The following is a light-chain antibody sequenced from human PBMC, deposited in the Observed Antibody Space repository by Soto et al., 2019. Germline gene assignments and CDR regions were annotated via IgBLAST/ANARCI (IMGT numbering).Light chain of an antibody. CDR2: GAT. J-gene: IGKJ4*01. CDR1: QSVSSY. CDR3: QQSSNSPALT. Sequence: EIVLTQSPATLSLSPGERATLSCRASQSVSSYLAWYQQKPGQAPRLLIYGATNRATGIPARFSGSGSGTDFTRSISGLEPEEFAVYYCQQSSNSPALTSDGATKVQFK. V-gene: IGKV3-11*01.